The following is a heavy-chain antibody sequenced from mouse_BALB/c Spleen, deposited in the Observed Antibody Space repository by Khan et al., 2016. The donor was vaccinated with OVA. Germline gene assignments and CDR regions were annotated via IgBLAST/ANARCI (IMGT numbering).Heavy chain of an antibody. CDR1: GYTFTSYY. CDR2: INPSDGGS. D-gene: IGHD3-1*01. Sequence: QVQLQQPGAELVKPGASVKLSCKASGYTFTSYYMYWVKQRPGQGLEWIGEINPSDGGSNFNEKFKSKATLTVDKSSSKAYMQLSSLTSEDSAVYYCTRGGYGGFAYWGQGTLVTVSA. CDR3: TRGGYGGFAY. J-gene: IGHJ3*01. V-gene: IGHV1S81*02.